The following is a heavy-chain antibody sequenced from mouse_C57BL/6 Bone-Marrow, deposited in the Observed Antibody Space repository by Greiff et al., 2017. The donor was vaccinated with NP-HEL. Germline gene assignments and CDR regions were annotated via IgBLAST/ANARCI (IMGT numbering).Heavy chain of an antibody. CDR2: INPYNGGT. J-gene: IGHJ2*01. CDR1: GYTFTDYY. Sequence: VQLQQSGPVLVKPGASVKMSCKASGYTFTDYYMNWVKQSHGKSLEWIGVINPYNGGTSYNQKFKGKATLTVDKSSSTAYMELNSLTSEDSAVYYCAREDYYGSQFDYWGQGTTLTVSS. CDR3: AREDYYGSQFDY. V-gene: IGHV1-19*01. D-gene: IGHD1-1*01.